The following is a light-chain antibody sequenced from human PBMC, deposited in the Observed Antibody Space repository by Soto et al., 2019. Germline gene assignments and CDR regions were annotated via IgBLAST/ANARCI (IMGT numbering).Light chain of an antibody. V-gene: IGKV3-11*01. CDR3: HQRSNWPLT. CDR2: DAS. J-gene: IGKJ4*01. Sequence: EIVLTQSPATLSLSPGERATLSCRASQSVNNYLAWYQQKPGQAPRLLIYDASNRATGIPARFSGSRPGTDFTLTISRLEPEDFAVYYCHQRSNWPLTFGGGTKVEIK. CDR1: QSVNNY.